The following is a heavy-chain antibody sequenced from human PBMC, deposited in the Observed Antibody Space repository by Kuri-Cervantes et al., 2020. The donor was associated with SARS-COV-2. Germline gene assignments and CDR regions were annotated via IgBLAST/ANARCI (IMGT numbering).Heavy chain of an antibody. CDR1: GGSISSYY. D-gene: IGHD3-22*01. V-gene: IGHV4-34*01. J-gene: IGHJ1*01. CDR3: ARPDCLYYYDSSGYCHFQH. Sequence: ESLKISCTVSGGSISSYYWSWIRQPPGKGLEWIGEINHSGSTNYNPSLKSRVTISVDTSKNQFSLKLSSVTAADTAVYYCARPDCLYYYDSSGYCHFQHWGQGTLVTVSS. CDR2: INHSGST.